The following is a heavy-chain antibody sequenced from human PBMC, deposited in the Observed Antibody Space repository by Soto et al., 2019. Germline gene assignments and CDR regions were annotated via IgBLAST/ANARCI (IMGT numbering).Heavy chain of an antibody. J-gene: IGHJ4*02. V-gene: IGHV4-59*01. CDR3: ARVSGGISGYDREKGFDY. D-gene: IGHD5-12*01. CDR2: IYYSGST. CDR1: GGSISSYY. Sequence: SETLSLTCTVSGGSISSYYWSWIRQPPGKGLEWIGYIYYSGSTNYNPSLKSRVTISVDTSKNQFSLKLSSVTAADTAVYYCARVSGGISGYDREKGFDYWGQGTLVTVSS.